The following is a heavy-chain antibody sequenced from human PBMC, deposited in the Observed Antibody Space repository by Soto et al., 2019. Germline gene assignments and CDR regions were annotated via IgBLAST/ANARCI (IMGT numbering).Heavy chain of an antibody. J-gene: IGHJ6*02. V-gene: IGHV1-69*01. CDR2: TIPLLGTS. Sequence: QLVQSGAEVKKPGSSVKVSCKASGDTFSRYTISWVRQAPGQGLEWMGGTIPLLGTSHYAQTFQGRVTFTAEQSTNTAHLQLGSLRSDDTAGYYCERVWGSFYEAYVYCGMDVWGQGTTVTVSS. CDR1: GDTFSRYT. D-gene: IGHD3-16*01. CDR3: ERVWGSFYEAYVYCGMDV.